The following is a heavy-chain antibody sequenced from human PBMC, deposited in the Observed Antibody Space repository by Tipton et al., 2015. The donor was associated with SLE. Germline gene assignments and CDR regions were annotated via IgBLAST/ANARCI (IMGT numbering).Heavy chain of an antibody. CDR1: GFIFDDYA. V-gene: IGHV3-9*01. CDR3: AKDFDGYNGFDF. J-gene: IGHJ4*02. CDR2: INWNSGDI. D-gene: IGHD5-24*01. Sequence: SLRLSCAASGFIFDDYAMHWVRQAPGKGLEWVSGINWNSGDIGYADSVKGRFTISRDNAENSLYLRMNSLRPEDTALYYCAKDFDGYNGFDFWGQGTLVTVSS.